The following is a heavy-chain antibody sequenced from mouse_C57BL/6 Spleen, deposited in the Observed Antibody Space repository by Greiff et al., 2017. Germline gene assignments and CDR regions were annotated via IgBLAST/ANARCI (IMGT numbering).Heavy chain of an antibody. V-gene: IGHV1-61*01. CDR3: ARSDYDYHWFAY. CDR2: IYPSDSET. J-gene: IGHJ3*01. D-gene: IGHD2-4*01. Sequence: QVQLQQPGAELVRPGSSVKLSCKASGYTFTSYWMDWVKQRPGQGLEWIGNIYPSDSETHYNQKFKDKATLTVDKSSSTAYMQLSSLTSEDSAVYYGARSDYDYHWFAYWGQGTLVTVSA. CDR1: GYTFTSYW.